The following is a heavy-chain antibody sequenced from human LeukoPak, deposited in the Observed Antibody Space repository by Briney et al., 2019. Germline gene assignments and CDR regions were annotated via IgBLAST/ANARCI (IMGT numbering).Heavy chain of an antibody. CDR2: LKGDNGDI. V-gene: IGHV3-11*06. D-gene: IGHD5-12*01. CDR1: GFTFSAFY. Sequence: PGGSLRLSCAASGFTFSAFYMSWIRQTPGKGLEYLSYLKGDNGDINYADSVRGRFTISRDNTKNSLYLQMNNLRAEDTAVYYCARVLRGYASYEGNWGQGTLVPVSS. CDR3: ARVLRGYASYEGN. J-gene: IGHJ4*02.